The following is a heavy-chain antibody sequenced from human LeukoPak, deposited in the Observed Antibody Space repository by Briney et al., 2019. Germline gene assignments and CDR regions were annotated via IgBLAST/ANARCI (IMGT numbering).Heavy chain of an antibody. D-gene: IGHD6-13*01. Sequence: GGSLRLSCAASGFTFSYYAMGWVRQAPGKGLEWVSTISGSGGTTYYADSVTGRFTISRDNSKNTLYLQMNSLGAEDTALYYCAKDRLPDGRWSLDYWGQGTLVTVSS. CDR1: GFTFSYYA. CDR2: ISGSGGTT. V-gene: IGHV3-23*01. J-gene: IGHJ4*02. CDR3: AKDRLPDGRWSLDY.